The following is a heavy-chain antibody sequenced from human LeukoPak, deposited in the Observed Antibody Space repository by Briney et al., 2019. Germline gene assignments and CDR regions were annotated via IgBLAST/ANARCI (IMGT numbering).Heavy chain of an antibody. Sequence: ASVKVSCKASGYTFTGYYMHWVRQAPGQGLEWMGRINPNSGGTNDAQKFQGRVTMTRDTSISTAYMELSRLRSHDTAVYYCARPQNYYGSGSYYTREAFDIWGQGTMVTVSS. CDR2: INPNSGGT. CDR1: GYTFTGYY. CDR3: ARPQNYYGSGSYYTREAFDI. D-gene: IGHD3-10*01. V-gene: IGHV1-2*06. J-gene: IGHJ3*02.